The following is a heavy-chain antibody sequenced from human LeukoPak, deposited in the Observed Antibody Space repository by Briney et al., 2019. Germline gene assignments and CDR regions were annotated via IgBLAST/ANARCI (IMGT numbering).Heavy chain of an antibody. J-gene: IGHJ4*02. CDR2: INAGNGNT. D-gene: IGHD5-12*01. Sequence: ASVKVSCKASGYTFTSYAMHWVRQAPGQRLEWMGWINAGNGNTKYSQKFQGRVTITRDTSASTAYMELSSLRSEDTAVYYCAGVGGYSGYDPDYFDYWGQGTLVTVSS. CDR3: AGVGGYSGYDPDYFDY. V-gene: IGHV1-3*01. CDR1: GYTFTSYA.